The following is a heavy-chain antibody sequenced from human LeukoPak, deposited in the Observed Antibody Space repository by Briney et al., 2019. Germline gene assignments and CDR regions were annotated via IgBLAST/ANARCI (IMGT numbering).Heavy chain of an antibody. CDR3: VKDKYELVLGYLDY. Sequence: GRSLRLSCAASGFTFNSYAMSWVRQAPGQGLEWVSAISSSGGSSYYADSVKGRFTISRDRSKNTLYLQMNSLRAEDTAVYYCVKDKYELVLGYLDYWGQGTLVTVSS. J-gene: IGHJ4*02. CDR1: GFTFNSYA. D-gene: IGHD6-6*01. CDR2: ISSSGGSS. V-gene: IGHV3-23*01.